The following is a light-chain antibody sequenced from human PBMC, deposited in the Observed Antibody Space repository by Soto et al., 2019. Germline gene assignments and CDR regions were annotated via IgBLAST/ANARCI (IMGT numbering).Light chain of an antibody. V-gene: IGKV1-5*01. J-gene: IGKJ1*01. CDR1: QSISSW. Sequence: DIQMTQSPSTVSASVGDRVIITCRASQSISSWLAWYQQKPGKVPNLLIYDASNLESGVPSRFSGSGSGTEFTLTISSLQPDDFATYYCQQYQSYWTFGQGTKVDI. CDR2: DAS. CDR3: QQYQSYWT.